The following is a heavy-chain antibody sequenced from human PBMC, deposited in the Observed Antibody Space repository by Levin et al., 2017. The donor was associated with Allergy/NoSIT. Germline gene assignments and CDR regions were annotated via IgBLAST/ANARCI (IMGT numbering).Heavy chain of an antibody. V-gene: IGHV3-30*04. CDR2: ISYDGTNK. D-gene: IGHD3-16*01. Sequence: GGSLRLSCAASGFTFSTYAIHWVRQAPGKGLEWVALISYDGTNKYYADSVKGRFTISRDNSKNTLYLQMNSLRPEDTAVYYCTREQLAWGMITFGGNDYWGQGTLVTVSS. J-gene: IGHJ4*02. CDR1: GFTFSTYA. CDR3: TREQLAWGMITFGGNDY.